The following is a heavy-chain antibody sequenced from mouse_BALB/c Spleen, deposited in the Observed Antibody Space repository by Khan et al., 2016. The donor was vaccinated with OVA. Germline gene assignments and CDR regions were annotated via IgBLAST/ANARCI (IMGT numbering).Heavy chain of an antibody. CDR1: GYTFTTYT. CDR2: INPSNDYT. D-gene: IGHD3-2*01. Sequence: QVQLQQSGAELARPGASVKMSCKTSGYTFTTYTLHWVKQRPGRSLEWIGYINPSNDYTNYNQKFKDKSTLTADKSSSTAYMQLSSLTSEDSAVLSLERSGLPGRRGGFTCWGQGTLVTVSA. J-gene: IGHJ3*01. CDR3: ERSGLPGRRGGFTC. V-gene: IGHV1-4*01.